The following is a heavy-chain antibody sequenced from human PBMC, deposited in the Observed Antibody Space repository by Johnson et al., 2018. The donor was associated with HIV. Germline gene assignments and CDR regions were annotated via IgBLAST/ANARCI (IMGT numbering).Heavy chain of an antibody. CDR3: ARRGGSGWSAGDI. Sequence: VQLVESGGGVVRPGGSLRLSFAASGFTFDDYGMSWVRQAPGKGLELISGINWNGDSPGYADSVNGRFTISRNNAKNSLYLQRNSLLAEDTALYYWARRGGSGWSAGDIWGQGTIVTVSS. J-gene: IGHJ3*02. CDR2: INWNGDSP. V-gene: IGHV3-20*03. D-gene: IGHD6-19*01. CDR1: GFTFDDYG.